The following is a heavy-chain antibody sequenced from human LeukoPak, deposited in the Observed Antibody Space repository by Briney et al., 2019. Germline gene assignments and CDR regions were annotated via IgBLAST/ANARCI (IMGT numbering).Heavy chain of an antibody. CDR1: GFTFSSYA. J-gene: IGHJ4*02. V-gene: IGHV3-23*01. CDR3: AKETRIITIFGALDY. CDR2: ISGSGGST. Sequence: GGSLRLSCAASGFTFSSYAMSWVRQAPGKGLEWVSAISGSGGSTYYADSVKGRFTISRDNSENTLYLQMNSLRAEDTAVYYCAKETRIITIFGALDYWGQGTLVTVSS. D-gene: IGHD3-3*01.